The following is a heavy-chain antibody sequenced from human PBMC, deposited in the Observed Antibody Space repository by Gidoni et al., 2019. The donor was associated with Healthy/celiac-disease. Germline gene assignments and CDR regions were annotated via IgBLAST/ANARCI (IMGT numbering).Heavy chain of an antibody. J-gene: IGHJ3*02. CDR2: IIPIFGTA. CDR1: GGTFSSYA. D-gene: IGHD4-17*01. CDR3: ARAGAGTVTTDAFDI. Sequence: QVQLVKSGAEVTKPGSSVKVSCKASGGTFSSYAIRWVRQAPGQGLEWMGGIIPIFGTADYAQKFQGRVTITANESTSTAYMELSSLRSEDTAVYYCARAGAGTVTTDAFDIWGQGTMVTVSS. V-gene: IGHV1-69*01.